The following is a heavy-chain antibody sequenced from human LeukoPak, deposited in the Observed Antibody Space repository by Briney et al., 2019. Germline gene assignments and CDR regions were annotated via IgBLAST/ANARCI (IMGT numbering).Heavy chain of an antibody. CDR3: ARRRGKWDVNWFDP. D-gene: IGHD1-26*01. V-gene: IGHV3-9*01. J-gene: IGHJ5*02. CDR2: ISWNSGSI. CDR1: GFTFDDYA. Sequence: GGSLRLSCAASGFTFDDYAMHWVRQAPGKGLEWVSGISWNSGSIGYADSVKGRFTISRDNSKNTLYLQMNSLRAEDTAVYYCARRRGKWDVNWFDPWGPGTLVTVSS.